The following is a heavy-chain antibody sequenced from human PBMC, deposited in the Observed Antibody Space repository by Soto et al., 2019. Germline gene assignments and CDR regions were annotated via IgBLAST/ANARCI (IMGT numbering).Heavy chain of an antibody. CDR1: GGTFSSYT. D-gene: IGHD6-13*01. CDR2: IIPILGIA. Sequence: QVQLVQSGAEVKKPGSSVKVSCKASGGTFSSYTISWVRQAPGQGLEWMGRIIPILGIANYAQKFQGRVTITADNSTSTAYMERSSVRYADTAVYYCARDDSSWYQVTPYDYFQHWGQGTLVTVSS. V-gene: IGHV1-69*08. J-gene: IGHJ1*01. CDR3: ARDDSSWYQVTPYDYFQH.